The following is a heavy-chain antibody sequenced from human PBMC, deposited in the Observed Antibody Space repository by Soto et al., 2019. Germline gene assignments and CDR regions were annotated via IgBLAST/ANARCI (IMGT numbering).Heavy chain of an antibody. J-gene: IGHJ5*02. CDR1: GYTFTGYY. CDR2: INPNSGGT. V-gene: IGHV1-2*04. CDR3: ATGGDIVLVPAANNWFDP. Sequence: QVQLVQSGAEVKKPGASVKVSCKASGYTFTGYYMHWVRQAPGQGLEWMGWINPNSGGTNYAQKFQGWVTMTRDTSISTAYMELSRLRSDDTAVYYCATGGDIVLVPAANNWFDPWGQGTLVTVSS. D-gene: IGHD2-2*01.